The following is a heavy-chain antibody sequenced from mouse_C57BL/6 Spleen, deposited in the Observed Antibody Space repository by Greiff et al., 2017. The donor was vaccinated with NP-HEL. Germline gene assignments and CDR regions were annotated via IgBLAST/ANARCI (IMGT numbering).Heavy chain of an antibody. V-gene: IGHV1-64*01. CDR3: ASPPYYYGSNPYWYFDV. J-gene: IGHJ1*03. CDR2: IHPNSGST. CDR1: GYTFTSYW. Sequence: QVQLQQPGAELVKPGASVKLSCKASGYTFTSYWMHWVKQRPGQGLEWIGMIHPNSGSTNYNEKFKGKATLTVDKSSSTAYMQLRSLTSEDSAVYDGASPPYYYGSNPYWYFDVWGTGTTVTVSS. D-gene: IGHD1-1*01.